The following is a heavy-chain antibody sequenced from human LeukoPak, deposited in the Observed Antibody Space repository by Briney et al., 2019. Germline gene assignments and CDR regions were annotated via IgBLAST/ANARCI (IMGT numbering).Heavy chain of an antibody. V-gene: IGHV1-69*05. J-gene: IGHJ4*02. CDR2: IIPIFGTA. CDR3: ARSITIFGVVPYFDY. CDR1: GGTFSSYA. Sequence: VASVKVSCKASGGTFSSYAISWVRQAPGQGLEWVGGIIPIFGTANYAQKFQGRVTITTDESTSTAYMELSSLRSEDTAVYYCARSITIFGVVPYFDYWGQGTLVTVSS. D-gene: IGHD3-3*01.